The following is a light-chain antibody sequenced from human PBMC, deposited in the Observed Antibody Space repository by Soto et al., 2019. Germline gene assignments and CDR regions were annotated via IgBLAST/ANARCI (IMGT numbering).Light chain of an antibody. J-gene: IGKJ2*01. V-gene: IGKV3-20*01. Sequence: EFVLTQSPGTLSLSPGERATLSCRASQTVRSSYLAWYQQKPGQAPRLLIYGASSRATGIPDRFSGSGSGTDFTLTISRLEPEDFALYYCQQYGSSVSYTFGQGTKLEIK. CDR2: GAS. CDR1: QTVRSSY. CDR3: QQYGSSVSYT.